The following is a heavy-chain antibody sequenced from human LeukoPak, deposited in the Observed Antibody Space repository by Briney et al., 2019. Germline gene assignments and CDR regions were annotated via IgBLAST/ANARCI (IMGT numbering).Heavy chain of an antibody. CDR1: GDSVSSNSAA. CDR3: AREFGVAVAGPYYLDY. Sequence: SQTLSLTCALSGDSVSSNSAAWSWIRQSPSRGLEWLGRTYYRSKWHSDYAVSVKSRITINADTSKNQFPLLLNSVTPEDSAVYYCAREFGVAVAGPYYLDYWGQGTLVTVSS. J-gene: IGHJ4*02. V-gene: IGHV6-1*01. D-gene: IGHD6-19*01. CDR2: TYYRSKWHS.